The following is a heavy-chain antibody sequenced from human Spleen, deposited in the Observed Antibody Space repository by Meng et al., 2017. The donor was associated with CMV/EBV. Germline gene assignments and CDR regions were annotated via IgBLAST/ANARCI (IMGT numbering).Heavy chain of an antibody. CDR3: ARGRFVYCYGLGSYSDS. V-gene: IGHV4-39*07. CDR1: YY. CDR2: IYYSGDS. J-gene: IGHJ5*01. D-gene: IGHD3-10*01. Sequence: YYWGCMHRPAGEGLEWVANIYYSGDSYSNPSLKSRVTVSVDASKTQISLKLSSVTAADTAVYFCARGRFVYCYGLGSYSDSWGQGALVTVSS.